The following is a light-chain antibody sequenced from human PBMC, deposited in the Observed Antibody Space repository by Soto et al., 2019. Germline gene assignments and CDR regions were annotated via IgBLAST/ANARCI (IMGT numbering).Light chain of an antibody. CDR2: GAS. Sequence: EIVLTQSPATLSVSPGERSTLSCRASQSVSSELAWYQQKPGQAPRFLIYGASTRPTGIPDRFSGSGSGTDFTLTISRLEPEDFAVYYCQQYGSSLTFGQGTRLEI. V-gene: IGKV3-20*01. J-gene: IGKJ5*01. CDR1: QSVSSE. CDR3: QQYGSSLT.